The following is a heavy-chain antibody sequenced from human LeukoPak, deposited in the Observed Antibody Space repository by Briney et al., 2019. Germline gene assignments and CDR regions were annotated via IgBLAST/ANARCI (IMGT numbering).Heavy chain of an antibody. Sequence: GASVKVSCKVSGYTLTELSMHWVRQAPGKGLEWMGGFDPEDGETIYAQKFQGRVTMTEDTSTDTAYMELSSLRSEDTAMYYCATDSIVVGRGYYYGMDVWGQGTTVTVSS. CDR2: FDPEDGET. J-gene: IGHJ6*02. V-gene: IGHV1-24*01. CDR1: GYTLTELS. D-gene: IGHD2-2*01. CDR3: ATDSIVVGRGYYYGMDV.